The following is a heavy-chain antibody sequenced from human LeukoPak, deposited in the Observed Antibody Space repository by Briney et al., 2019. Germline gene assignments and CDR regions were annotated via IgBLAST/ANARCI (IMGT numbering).Heavy chain of an antibody. J-gene: IGHJ4*02. Sequence: ASVKVSCKASGYTFTGYYMHWVRQAPGQGLEWMGWINPNSCGTNYAQKFQGRVTITRDTSISTAYMELSRLRSDDTDVYYCAGDLPLGDPDYWGQGTLVTVSS. D-gene: IGHD3-10*01. CDR1: GYTFTGYY. CDR2: INPNSCGT. CDR3: AGDLPLGDPDY. V-gene: IGHV1-2*02.